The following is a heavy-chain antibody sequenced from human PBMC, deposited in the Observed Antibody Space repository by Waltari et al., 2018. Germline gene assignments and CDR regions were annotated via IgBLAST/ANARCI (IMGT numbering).Heavy chain of an antibody. Sequence: QEQLVQSGVEVTKPGASVKVSCKAPGYRFTVYYIHRVRPAPGQGLEWMGRIDPNTGDTDFEQKFQGRVTMTRATSISTVYMELTNLRSDDTAMYYCTRFIFGMVEGMDVWGKGTSVTVSS. CDR3: TRFIFGMVEGMDV. D-gene: IGHD3-3*01. CDR2: IDPNTGDT. J-gene: IGHJ6*03. CDR1: GYRFTVYY. V-gene: IGHV1-2*06.